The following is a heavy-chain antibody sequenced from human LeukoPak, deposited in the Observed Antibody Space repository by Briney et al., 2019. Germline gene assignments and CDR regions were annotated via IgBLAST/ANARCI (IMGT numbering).Heavy chain of an antibody. D-gene: IGHD5-12*01. CDR1: GFTFSSYA. Sequence: GGSLRLSCAASGFTFSSYAMSWVRQAPGKGMEWVSAISGSGGSTYYADSVKGRFTISRDNSKNTLYLQMNSLRAEDTAVYYCAKDGYDYVFVYWGQGTLVTVSS. CDR2: ISGSGGST. J-gene: IGHJ4*02. V-gene: IGHV3-23*01. CDR3: AKDGYDYVFVY.